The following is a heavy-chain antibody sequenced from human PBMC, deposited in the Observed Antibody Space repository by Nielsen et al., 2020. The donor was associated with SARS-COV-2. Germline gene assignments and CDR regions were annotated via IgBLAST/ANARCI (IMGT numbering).Heavy chain of an antibody. J-gene: IGHJ6*02. CDR2: ISAYNGNI. D-gene: IGHD2/OR15-2a*01. Sequence: ASVKVSCKASGYTFVSYGISWVRQAPGQGLEWMGWISAYNGNIKYAQKFQGRVTMTTDTSTSTAYMELRSLRSDDTAVYFCARDEASRAFSSYYYYGMDVWGLGTTVTVSS. CDR3: ARDEASRAFSSYYYYGMDV. V-gene: IGHV1-18*01. CDR1: GYTFVSYG.